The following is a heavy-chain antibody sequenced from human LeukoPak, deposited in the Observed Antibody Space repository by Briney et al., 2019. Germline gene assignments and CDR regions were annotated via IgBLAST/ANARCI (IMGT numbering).Heavy chain of an antibody. D-gene: IGHD3/OR15-3a*01. CDR1: GGSFSGYY. CDR3: ARVRRTGYLPFDY. J-gene: IGHJ4*02. V-gene: IGHV4-34*01. Sequence: SETLSLTCAVYGGSFSGYYWSWIRQPPGKGLGWSGEINHSGSTNYNTSRKSRVTISVEPSKNQFSLQLSSVTAADTAVYYCARVRRTGYLPFDYWGQGTLVTVSS. CDR2: INHSGST.